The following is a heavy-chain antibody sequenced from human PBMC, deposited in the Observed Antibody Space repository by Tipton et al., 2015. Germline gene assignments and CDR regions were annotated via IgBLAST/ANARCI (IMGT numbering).Heavy chain of an antibody. V-gene: IGHV4-4*02. J-gene: IGHJ4*02. CDR1: GDSISSSNW. CDR2: IHHGGST. Sequence: TLSLTCSVSGDSISSSNWWSWVRQPPGKGLEWIGEIHHGGSTNYNPSLKSRVTMSVDTSKNQFSLHLSSVTAADTAVYYCAREVWYNDSTGYVYWGQGTLVTVSS. D-gene: IGHD3-22*01. CDR3: AREVWYNDSTGYVY.